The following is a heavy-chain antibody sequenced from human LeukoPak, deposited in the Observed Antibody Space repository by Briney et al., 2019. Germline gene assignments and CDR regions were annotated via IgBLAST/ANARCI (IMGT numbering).Heavy chain of an antibody. V-gene: IGHV4-59*08. J-gene: IGHJ3*02. CDR3: VRRFAANPRHVFDI. Sequence: SETLSLTCTVSGGSISTYYWTWIRQPPGKEVEWIGYIYYTGSTNYNPSLNSRVSMSVDTSKNQFSLKLNSATAADTAVYYCVRRFAANPRHVFDIWGQGTMVTVSS. CDR2: IYYTGST. CDR1: GGSISTYY. D-gene: IGHD6-25*01.